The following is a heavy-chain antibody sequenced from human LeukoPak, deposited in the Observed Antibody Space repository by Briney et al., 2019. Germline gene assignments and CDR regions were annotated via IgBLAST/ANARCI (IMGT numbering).Heavy chain of an antibody. CDR2: ISYDGSNK. J-gene: IGHJ3*02. CDR1: GFTFSSYA. CDR3: ARENVPPDAFDI. Sequence: PGGSLRLSCAASGFTFSSYAMHWVRQAPGKGLEWVAVISYDGSNKYYADSVKGRFTISRDNSKNTLYLQMNSLRAEDTAVYYCARENVPPDAFDIWGQGTMVTVSS. V-gene: IGHV3-30-3*01.